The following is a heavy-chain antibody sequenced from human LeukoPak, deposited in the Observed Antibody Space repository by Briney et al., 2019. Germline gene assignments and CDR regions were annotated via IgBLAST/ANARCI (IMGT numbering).Heavy chain of an antibody. J-gene: IGHJ4*02. CDR3: AKDGAWLRFDD. CDR1: GFTSSSYG. Sequence: PGGSLRLSCAASGFTSSSYGMSWVRQAPGKGLEWVSGISPGGGPTYYADSVKGRFTISRDDSKNTLYLQMNNLRAEDTAVYYCAKDGAWLRFDDWGQGILVTVSS. D-gene: IGHD5-12*01. CDR2: ISPGGGPT. V-gene: IGHV3-23*01.